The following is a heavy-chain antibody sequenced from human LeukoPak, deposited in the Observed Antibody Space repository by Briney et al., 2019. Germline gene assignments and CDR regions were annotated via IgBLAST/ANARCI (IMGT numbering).Heavy chain of an antibody. CDR3: LRENWYYDY. Sequence: ASVTVSCKASGYTFTVYFLHWVRQAPGQGLEWIGWIYPKNGATYYAQKFQGRVTMTRDTSISTAYMELSGLRSDDTAVYYCLRENWYYDYWGQGTLGTVSS. CDR2: IYPKNGAT. J-gene: IGHJ4*02. D-gene: IGHD1-1*01. CDR1: GYTFTVYF. V-gene: IGHV1-2*02.